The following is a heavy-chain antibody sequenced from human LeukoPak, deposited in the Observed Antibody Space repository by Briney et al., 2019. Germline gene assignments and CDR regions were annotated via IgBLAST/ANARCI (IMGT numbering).Heavy chain of an antibody. V-gene: IGHV3-21*04. CDR1: GFTFSSYS. CDR2: ISSSSSYI. CDR3: VRDIVVVPAGYFDY. Sequence: GGSLRLSCAASGFTFSSYSMNWVRQAPGKGLEWVSSISSSSSYIYYADSVKGRFTISRDNAKNSLYLQMNSLRAEDTAVYYCVRDIVVVPAGYFDYWGQGTLVTVSS. J-gene: IGHJ4*02. D-gene: IGHD2-2*01.